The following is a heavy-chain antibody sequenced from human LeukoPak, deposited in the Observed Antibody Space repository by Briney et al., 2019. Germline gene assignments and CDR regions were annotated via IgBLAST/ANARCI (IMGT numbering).Heavy chain of an antibody. J-gene: IGHJ6*03. D-gene: IGHD4-17*01. CDR3: AKDGQYGDYWYYYMDV. CDR2: ISRSGGGT. V-gene: IGHV3-23*01. Sequence: PGGSLRLSCAVSGFTFSSSAMSWVRQAPGKGLEWVSAISRSGGGTYYADSVKGRFTISRDNSKNTLYLQMNSLRAKDTAVYYCAKDGQYGDYWYYYMDVWGKGTTVTVSS. CDR1: GFTFSSSA.